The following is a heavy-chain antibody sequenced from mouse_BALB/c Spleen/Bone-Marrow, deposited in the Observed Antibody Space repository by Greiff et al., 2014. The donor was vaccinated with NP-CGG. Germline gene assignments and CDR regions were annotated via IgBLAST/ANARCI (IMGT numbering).Heavy chain of an antibody. CDR1: GYSFTNFW. V-gene: IGHV1-63*02. CDR2: IYPKNDDA. Sequence: QVQLKQSGAELVRPGTSVRMSCKAAGYSFTNFWIGWVKQRPGHGLEWIGDIYPKNDDANYNEKFKGRATLTVDTSSSTAYMQLSGLKSEDSAIYYCTRHYGNYDYWGQGSTLTVSS. D-gene: IGHD2-1*01. J-gene: IGHJ2*01. CDR3: TRHYGNYDY.